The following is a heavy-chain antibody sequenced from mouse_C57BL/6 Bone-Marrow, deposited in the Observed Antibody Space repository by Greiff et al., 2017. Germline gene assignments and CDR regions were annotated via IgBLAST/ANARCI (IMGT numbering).Heavy chain of an antibody. CDR2: INPNNGGT. D-gene: IGHD2-1*01. CDR1: GYTFTDYN. CDR3: ARNLLWSYWYFDV. Sequence: VQLQQSGPELVKPGASVKIPCKASGYTFTDYNMDWVKQSHGKSLEWIGDINPNNGGTIYNQKFKGKATLTVDKSSSTAYMELRSLTSEDTAVYYCARNLLWSYWYFDVWGTGTTVTVSS. V-gene: IGHV1-18*01. J-gene: IGHJ1*03.